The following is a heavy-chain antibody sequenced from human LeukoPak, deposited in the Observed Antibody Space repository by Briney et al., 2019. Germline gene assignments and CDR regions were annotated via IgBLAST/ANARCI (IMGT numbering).Heavy chain of an antibody. CDR2: IYYSGST. D-gene: IGHD3-3*01. V-gene: IGHV4-30-4*08. CDR3: ASTIFGESGSWFDP. CDR1: GGSISSGDYY. J-gene: IGHJ5*02. Sequence: SETLSLTCTVSGGSISSGDYYWSWIRQPPGKGLAWIGYIYYSGSTYYNPSLKSRVTISVETSKNQFSLKLSSVTAADTAVYYCASTIFGESGSWFDPWGQGTLVTVSS.